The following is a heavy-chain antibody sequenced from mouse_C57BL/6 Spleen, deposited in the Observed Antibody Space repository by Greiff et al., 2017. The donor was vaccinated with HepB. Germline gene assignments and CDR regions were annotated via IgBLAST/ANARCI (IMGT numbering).Heavy chain of an antibody. CDR1: GFTFSSYA. V-gene: IGHV5-9-1*02. D-gene: IGHD2-4*01. CDR3: TRFYDYDAWFAY. CDR2: ISSGGDYI. Sequence: EVKLVESGEGLVKPGGPLKLSCAASGFTFSSYAMSWVRQTPEKRLEWVAYISSGGDYIYYADTVKGRFTISRDNARNTLYLQMSSLKSEDTAMYYCTRFYDYDAWFAYWGQGTLVTVSA. J-gene: IGHJ3*01.